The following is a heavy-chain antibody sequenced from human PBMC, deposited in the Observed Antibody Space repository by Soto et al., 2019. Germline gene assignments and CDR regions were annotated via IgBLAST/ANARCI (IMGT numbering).Heavy chain of an antibody. CDR3: AVTYGSGSYYVGDYYYYGMDV. CDR1: GYTFTGYY. Sequence: ASVKVSCKASGYTFTGYYMHWVRQAPGQRLEWMGWINPNSGGTNYAQKFQGWVTMTRDTSISTAYMELSRLRSDGTAVYYCAVTYGSGSYYVGDYYYYGMDVWGQGTTVTVSS. J-gene: IGHJ6*02. D-gene: IGHD3-10*01. CDR2: INPNSGGT. V-gene: IGHV1-2*04.